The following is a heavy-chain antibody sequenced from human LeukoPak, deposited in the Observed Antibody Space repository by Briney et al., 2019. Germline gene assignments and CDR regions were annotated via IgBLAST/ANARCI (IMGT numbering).Heavy chain of an antibody. CDR3: ARDSLKTATPLDY. CDR1: GDTFRSYG. D-gene: IGHD1-26*01. CDR2: IIPIFGTT. Sequence: SVKVSCKASGDTFRSYGINWVRQASGQGLEWMGRIIPIFGTTNYAQKFQGRVTITTDESTSTAYMELSGLRSEDTAIYYCARDSLKTATPLDYWGQGTLVTVSS. V-gene: IGHV1-69*05. J-gene: IGHJ4*02.